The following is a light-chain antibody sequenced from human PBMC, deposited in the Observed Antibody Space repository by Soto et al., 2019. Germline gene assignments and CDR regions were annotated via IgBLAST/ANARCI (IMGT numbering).Light chain of an antibody. CDR2: SND. V-gene: IGLV1-44*01. CDR1: TSNIGSNT. CDR3: GIWDTSLNGLV. Sequence: QSVLTQPPSASGTPGQTVTISCSGTTSNIGSNTVNWYQHLPGAAPTVLIYSNDHRPSGVLDRLSGSKSGTSASLAISGLQSEDEADYYCGIWDTSLNGLVFGGGTKLTVL. J-gene: IGLJ3*02.